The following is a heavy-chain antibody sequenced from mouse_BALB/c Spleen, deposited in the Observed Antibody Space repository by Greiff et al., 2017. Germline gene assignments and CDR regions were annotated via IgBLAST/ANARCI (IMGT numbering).Heavy chain of an antibody. CDR3: ESVWGYYLFAY. CDR1: GYTFTSYV. Sequence: VQLKQSGPELVKPGASVKMSCKASGYTFTSYVMHWVKQKPGQGLEWIGYINPYNDGTKYNEKFKGKATLTSDKSSSTAYMELSSLTSEGSAVYYCESVWGYYLFAYWGQGTLVTVSA. CDR2: INPYNDGT. J-gene: IGHJ3*01. V-gene: IGHV1-14*01. D-gene: IGHD2-3*01.